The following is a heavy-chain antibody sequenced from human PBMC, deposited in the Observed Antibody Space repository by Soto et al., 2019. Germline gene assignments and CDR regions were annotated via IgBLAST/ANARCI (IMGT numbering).Heavy chain of an antibody. CDR2: INHSGST. Sequence: SETLSLTCAVYGGSFSGYYWSWIRQPPGKGLEWIGEINHSGSTNYNPSLKRRVTISVDTCKNQFSLKLSSVTAADTAVYYCARYLTTVTTLGYYYYYMDVWGKGTTVTVSS. CDR3: ARYLTTVTTLGYYYYYMDV. J-gene: IGHJ6*03. CDR1: GGSFSGYY. D-gene: IGHD4-4*01. V-gene: IGHV4-34*01.